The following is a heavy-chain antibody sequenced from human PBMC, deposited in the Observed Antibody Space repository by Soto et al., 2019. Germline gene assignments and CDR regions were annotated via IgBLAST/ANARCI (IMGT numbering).Heavy chain of an antibody. J-gene: IGHJ4*02. V-gene: IGHV3-33*01. CDR3: ARDRYSSGWYDLDY. D-gene: IGHD6-19*01. CDR2: IWYDGSNK. Sequence: QVQLVESGGGVVQPGRSLRLSCAAAGFTFSSYGMHCVRQAPGKGLEWVAVIWYDGSNKYYADSVKGRVTISRDNSKNTLYLQMTSLRVEDTAVYYCARDRYSSGWYDLDYWGQGTLVTVSS. CDR1: GFTFSSYG.